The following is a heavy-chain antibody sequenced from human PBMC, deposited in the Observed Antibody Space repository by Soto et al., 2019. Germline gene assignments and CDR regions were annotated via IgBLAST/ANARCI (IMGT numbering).Heavy chain of an antibody. V-gene: IGHV3-48*03. CDR1: GFTFSSYE. CDR2: ISSSGSTI. Sequence: EVQLVESGGGLVQPGGSLRLSCAASGFTFSSYEMNWVRQAPGKGLEWVSYISSSGSTIYYADSVKGRFTISRDNAKNSLYLQMNSLRAEDTAVYYCARGSLLWFGELLPPLLPPGYGMDVWGQGTTVTVSS. J-gene: IGHJ6*02. CDR3: ARGSLLWFGELLPPLLPPGYGMDV. D-gene: IGHD3-10*01.